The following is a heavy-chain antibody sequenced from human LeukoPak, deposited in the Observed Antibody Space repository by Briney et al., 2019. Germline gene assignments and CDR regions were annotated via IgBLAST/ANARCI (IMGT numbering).Heavy chain of an antibody. D-gene: IGHD2-15*01. V-gene: IGHV4-34*01. CDR3: ARDLGYCSGGSCWRWFDP. J-gene: IGHJ5*02. Sequence: SETLSLTCAVYGGSFSGYYWSWIRQPPGKGLEWIGEINHSGSTNYNPSLKSRVTISVDTSKNQFSLKLSSVTAADTAVYYCARDLGYCSGGSCWRWFDPWGQGTLVTVSS. CDR1: GGSFSGYY. CDR2: INHSGST.